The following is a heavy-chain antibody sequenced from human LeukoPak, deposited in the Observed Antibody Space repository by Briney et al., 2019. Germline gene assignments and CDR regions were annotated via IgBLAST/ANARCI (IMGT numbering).Heavy chain of an antibody. CDR1: GFIFSSYS. D-gene: IGHD3-22*01. Sequence: GGSLRLSCAASGFIFSSYSINWVRQAPGKGLEWVSSISGSSSYIYYADSVKGRFIISRDNSKNTLYLQMNSLRAEDTAVYYCARGQADYDSSGYFFHYFDYWGQGTLVTVSS. V-gene: IGHV3-21*01. CDR2: ISGSSSYI. J-gene: IGHJ4*02. CDR3: ARGQADYDSSGYFFHYFDY.